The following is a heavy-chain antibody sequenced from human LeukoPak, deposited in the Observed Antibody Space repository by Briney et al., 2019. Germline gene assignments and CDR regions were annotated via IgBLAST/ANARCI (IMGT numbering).Heavy chain of an antibody. J-gene: IGHJ4*02. Sequence: SETLSLTCTVSGGSISSSSYYWGWIRQPPGKGLEWIGYIYYSGSTNYNPSLKSRVTLSVDTSRNQFSLSLRSMTAADTAVYYCARTEASGTTSHWEQGTLVTVSS. CDR1: GGSISSSSYY. CDR3: ARTEASGTTSH. CDR2: IYYSGST. D-gene: IGHD1-1*01. V-gene: IGHV4-61*05.